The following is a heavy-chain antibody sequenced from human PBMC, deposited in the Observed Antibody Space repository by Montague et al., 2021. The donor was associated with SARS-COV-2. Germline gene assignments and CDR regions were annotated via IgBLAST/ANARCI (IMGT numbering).Heavy chain of an antibody. CDR1: GVSVTDYY. CDR2: VLYNKGT. CDR3: VRRPDYDGLKGPPDF. D-gene: IGHD3-16*01. Sequence: SETLSLTCTVSGVSVTDYYWSWIRQLPGKGLEWVGDVLYNKGTNFNPSLKSRVAISVDTSKNQFSLRLTSVTAADTAFYYCVRRPDYDGLKGPPDFWGQGTLVTVSS. V-gene: IGHV4-59*08. J-gene: IGHJ4*02.